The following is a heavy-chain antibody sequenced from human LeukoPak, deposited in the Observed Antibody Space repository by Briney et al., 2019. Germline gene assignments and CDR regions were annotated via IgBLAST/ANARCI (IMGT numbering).Heavy chain of an antibody. CDR3: ATVPGGGYYNYYMGV. CDR1: GFTFSRYW. D-gene: IGHD2-15*01. V-gene: IGHV3-7*01. CDR2: IKQDGSEK. Sequence: PGGSLRLSCAASGFTFSRYWMSWVRQAPGKGLEWVANIKQDGSEKYYMDSVKGRFTVSRDNARNSLYLQINSLRAGDTAVYYCATVPGGGYYNYYMGVWGKGTTVAVSS. J-gene: IGHJ6*03.